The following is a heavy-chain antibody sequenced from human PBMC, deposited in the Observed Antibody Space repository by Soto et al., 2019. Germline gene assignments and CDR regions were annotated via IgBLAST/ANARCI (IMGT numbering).Heavy chain of an antibody. V-gene: IGHV1-69*01. J-gene: IGHJ4*02. CDR1: GGTFSSYA. CDR3: ARAKRGWLQLFDY. CDR2: SIPIFGTA. Sequence: QVQLVQSGAEVKKPGSSVKVSCKASGGTFSSYAISWVRQAPGQGLEWMGGSIPIFGTANSAQKFQGRVTISPEDSTSTAYMELSSLRSEDTVVYYCARAKRGWLQLFDYWGQGTLVTVSS. D-gene: IGHD1-1*01.